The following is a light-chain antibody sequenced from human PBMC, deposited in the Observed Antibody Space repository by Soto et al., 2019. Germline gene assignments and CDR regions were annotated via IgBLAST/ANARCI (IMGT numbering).Light chain of an antibody. CDR1: QRVGSNF. Sequence: ELVLTQATSTLSESTGEGATLSCWASQRVGSNFLAWYQQKNGQPPRLLIYGISTRAAGIPDRFSGSWYGTEFNLTISSLQTEDFAVYYCQQHSQWPITFGQGTRLEIK. CDR2: GIS. V-gene: IGKV3D-15*01. CDR3: QQHSQWPIT. J-gene: IGKJ5*01.